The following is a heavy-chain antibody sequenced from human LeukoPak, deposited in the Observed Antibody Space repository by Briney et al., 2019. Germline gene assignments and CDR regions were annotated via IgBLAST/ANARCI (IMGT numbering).Heavy chain of an antibody. J-gene: IGHJ3*02. CDR1: GYTFTSYA. D-gene: IGHD3-10*01. CDR3: ARVLLWFGELLDAFDI. V-gene: IGHV7-4-1*02. Sequence: ASVKVSCKASGYTFTSYAMNWVRQAPGQGLEWMGWINTNTGNPTYAQGFTGRFVFSLDTSVSTAYLQISSLKAEDTAVYYCARVLLWFGELLDAFDIWGQGTMVTVSS. CDR2: INTNTGNP.